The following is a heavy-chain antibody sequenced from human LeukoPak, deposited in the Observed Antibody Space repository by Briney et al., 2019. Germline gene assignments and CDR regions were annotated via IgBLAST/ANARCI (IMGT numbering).Heavy chain of an antibody. Sequence: SETLSLTCTVSGGSISSYYWSWIWQPPGKGLEWIGYIYYSGSTNYNPSLKSRVTISVDTSKNQFSLKLSSVTAADTAVYYCATYSSGWYWSWFDPWGQGTLVTVSS. J-gene: IGHJ5*02. D-gene: IGHD6-19*01. CDR3: ATYSSGWYWSWFDP. CDR2: IYYSGST. CDR1: GGSISSYY. V-gene: IGHV4-59*08.